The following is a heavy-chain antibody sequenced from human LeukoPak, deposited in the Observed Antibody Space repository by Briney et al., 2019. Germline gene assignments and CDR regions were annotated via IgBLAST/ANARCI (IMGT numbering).Heavy chain of an antibody. J-gene: IGHJ4*02. D-gene: IGHD6-19*01. V-gene: IGHV1-8*01. Sequence: ASVKVSCKASGYTFTSCDINWVRQATGQGLEWMGWMNPNSGNTGYGPSFQGRITMTRDTSIGTAYMELSNLTSEDTAIYYCTRGSSGRRDNWGQGTLVTVSA. CDR1: GYTFTSCD. CDR3: TRGSSGRRDN. CDR2: MNPNSGNT.